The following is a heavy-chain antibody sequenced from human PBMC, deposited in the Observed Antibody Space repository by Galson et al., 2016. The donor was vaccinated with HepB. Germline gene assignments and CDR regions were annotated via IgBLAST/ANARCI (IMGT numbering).Heavy chain of an antibody. Sequence: SLRLSCAGSGFSLKNYWMTWVRQAPGKGLEWVSSISTSSTYIYYADSMKGRFTISRDNAKKSLYLQMSSLRADDTAIYYCARESSGYDYDFDLWGQGTMVTVSS. CDR3: ARESSGYDYDFDL. V-gene: IGHV3-21*01. CDR2: ISTSSTYI. D-gene: IGHD5-12*01. J-gene: IGHJ3*01. CDR1: GFSLKNYW.